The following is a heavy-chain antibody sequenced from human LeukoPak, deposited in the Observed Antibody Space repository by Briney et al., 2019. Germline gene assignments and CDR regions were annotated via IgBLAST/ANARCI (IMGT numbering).Heavy chain of an antibody. CDR3: ARDFNGMDV. Sequence: PGGSLRLSCAASGFTFYNYDMSWVRQAPGKGLEWVSTISGSGGTIYYADSVKSRFTISRDNSKNTLYLQMNSLRAEDTAVYYCARDFNGMDVWGQGTTVTVSS. CDR2: ISGSGGTI. CDR1: GFTFYNYD. V-gene: IGHV3-23*01. J-gene: IGHJ6*02.